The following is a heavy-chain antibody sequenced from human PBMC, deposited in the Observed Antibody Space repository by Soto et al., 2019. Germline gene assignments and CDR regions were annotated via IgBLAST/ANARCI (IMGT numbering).Heavy chain of an antibody. D-gene: IGHD2-15*01. V-gene: IGHV1-46*03. Sequence: QVQLVQSGAEVKKPGASVKVSCKASGYTFTSYYMHWVRQAPGQGLEWMGIINPSGGSTSYAQKIQGRVTITRDTSTSTVYMELSSLRSDDTAVYYCARDPYCSGGSCYHDYYYYYMDVWGKGTTVTVSS. CDR1: GYTFTSYY. J-gene: IGHJ6*03. CDR2: INPSGGST. CDR3: ARDPYCSGGSCYHDYYYYYMDV.